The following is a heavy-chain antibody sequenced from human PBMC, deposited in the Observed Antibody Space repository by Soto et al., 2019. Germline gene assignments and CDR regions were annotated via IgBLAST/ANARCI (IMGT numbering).Heavy chain of an antibody. J-gene: IGHJ4*02. CDR1: GGSISSSNW. V-gene: IGHV4-4*02. CDR3: VNRSLLMAPT. CDR2: IYHSGST. Sequence: SETLSLTCAVSGGSISSSNWWSWVRQPPGKGLEWIGEIYHSGSTNYNPSLKSRVTISVDKSKNQFSLKLSSVTAADTAVEYCVNRSLLMAPTWGQGIQVTVSS. D-gene: IGHD1-26*01.